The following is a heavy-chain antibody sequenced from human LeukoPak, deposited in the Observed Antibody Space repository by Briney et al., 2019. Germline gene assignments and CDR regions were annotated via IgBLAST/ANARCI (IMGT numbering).Heavy chain of an antibody. D-gene: IGHD3-22*01. CDR2: GIA. V-gene: IGHV1-69*02. Sequence: GIANYAQKFQGRVTITADKSTSTAYMELSSLRSEDTAVYYCARSGYYYDSSGYYEAYYFDYWGQGTLVTVSS. CDR3: ARSGYYYDSSGYYEAYYFDY. J-gene: IGHJ4*02.